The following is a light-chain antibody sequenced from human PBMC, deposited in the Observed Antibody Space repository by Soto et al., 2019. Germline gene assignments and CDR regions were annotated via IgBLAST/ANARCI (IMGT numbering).Light chain of an antibody. Sequence: QSVLTQPPSVSGAPGQRVTISCTGSSSNIGADYDVHWYQQFPGAAPKLLIYGNSNRPSGVPDRFSGSKSGTSASLAIIGLKAEDEADYYCQSSERGLSGYVFGTGTKLTVL. CDR2: GNS. CDR1: SSNIGADYD. J-gene: IGLJ1*01. V-gene: IGLV1-40*01. CDR3: QSSERGLSGYV.